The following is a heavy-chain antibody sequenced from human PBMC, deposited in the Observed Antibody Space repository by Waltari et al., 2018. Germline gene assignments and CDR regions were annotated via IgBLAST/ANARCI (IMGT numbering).Heavy chain of an antibody. Sequence: QVQLVESGGGLVKPGGSLGLSGAASGFPFSDYYWSWTAQAPGKGLEWVSYISSSGSTIYYADSVKGRFTISRDNAKNSLYLQMNSLRAEDTAVYYCARLIRRDGSFFDYWGQGTLVTVSS. CDR1: GFPFSDYY. D-gene: IGHD5-12*01. CDR3: ARLIRRDGSFFDY. V-gene: IGHV3-11*04. J-gene: IGHJ4*02. CDR2: ISSSGSTI.